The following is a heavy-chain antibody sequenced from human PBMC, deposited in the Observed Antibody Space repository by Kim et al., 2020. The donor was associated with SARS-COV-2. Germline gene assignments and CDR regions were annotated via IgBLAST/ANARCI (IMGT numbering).Heavy chain of an antibody. Sequence: SETLSLTCTVSGGSISSSSYYWGWIRQPPGKGLEWIGCIYYSGSTYYNPSLKSRVTISVDTSKKQFSLKLSSVTAADTAVYYCARPYSSSFSNWFDPWGQGTLVTVSS. CDR1: GGSISSSSYY. V-gene: IGHV4-39*01. CDR2: IYYSGST. D-gene: IGHD6-6*01. CDR3: ARPYSSSFSNWFDP. J-gene: IGHJ5*02.